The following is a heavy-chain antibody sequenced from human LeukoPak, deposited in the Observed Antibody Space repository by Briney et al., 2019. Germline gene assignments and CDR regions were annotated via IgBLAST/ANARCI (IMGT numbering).Heavy chain of an antibody. CDR1: GFTFSSYA. CDR3: ARITFPNFDY. Sequence: GGSLRLSCAVSGFTFSSYAMSWVRQAPGKGLEWASTISGSGDNKYSADSVRGRFTISRDNSKNTLYLQMNSLRAEDTAVYYCARITFPNFDYWGQGTLVTVSS. J-gene: IGHJ4*02. CDR2: ISGSGDNK. V-gene: IGHV3-23*01. D-gene: IGHD2/OR15-2a*01.